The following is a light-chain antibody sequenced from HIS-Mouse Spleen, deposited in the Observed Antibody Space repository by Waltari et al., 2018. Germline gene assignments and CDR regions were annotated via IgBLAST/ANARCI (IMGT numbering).Light chain of an antibody. CDR3: QQLNSYPPT. Sequence: DIQLTQSPSFLSASVGDRVTITCRASQGISSYLAWYQQKPGKAPKLLIYATSTLQSGVPSMVSGSGSVTEFTLTISSLQPEDFATYYCQQLNSYPPTFGQGTKVEIK. CDR2: ATS. J-gene: IGKJ1*01. V-gene: IGKV1-9*01. CDR1: QGISSY.